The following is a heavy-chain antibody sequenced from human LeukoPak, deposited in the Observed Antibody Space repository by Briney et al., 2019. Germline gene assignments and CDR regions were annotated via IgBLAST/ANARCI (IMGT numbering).Heavy chain of an antibody. D-gene: IGHD6-6*01. V-gene: IGHV3-48*01. CDR1: GFTFSTYS. CDR2: IGSSSGII. J-gene: IGHJ5*01. CDR3: ARPYSSSSRAQFDP. Sequence: GGSLRLSCAAFGFTFSTYSMNWVRQAPGKGLEWVSYIGSSSGIIYYADSVKGRFTISRDNAKNSLYLQMNSLRAEDTAVYYCARPYSSSSRAQFDPWGQGTLVTVSS.